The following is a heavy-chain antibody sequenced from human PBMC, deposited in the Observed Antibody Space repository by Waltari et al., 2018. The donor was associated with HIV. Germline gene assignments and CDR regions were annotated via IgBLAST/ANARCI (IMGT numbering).Heavy chain of an antibody. V-gene: IGHV3-23*04. Sequence: EVQLGESGGALVQPGGSLRLSCAAFGLSLRSYVMRRVRPAPGKGLEWVSNISVSDGNTYYPDSVQGRFTISRDNSKNTLFLQLNSLRAEDTAVYYCAILIAAAGDFDYWGQGTLVTVSS. J-gene: IGHJ4*02. D-gene: IGHD6-13*01. CDR2: ISVSDGNT. CDR3: AILIAAAGDFDY. CDR1: GLSLRSYV.